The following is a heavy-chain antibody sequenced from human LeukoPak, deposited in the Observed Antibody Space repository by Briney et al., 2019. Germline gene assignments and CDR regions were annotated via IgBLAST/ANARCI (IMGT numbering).Heavy chain of an antibody. J-gene: IGHJ5*02. CDR1: GGSISSYY. V-gene: IGHV4-59*01. D-gene: IGHD3-10*01. CDR3: ARDVGLWFGESNNWFDP. CDR2: IYYSGST. Sequence: SETLSLTCTVSGGSISSYYWSWIRQPPGKGLEWIGYIYYSGSTNYNPSLKSRVTISVDTSKNQFSLKLSSVTAADTAVYYCARDVGLWFGESNNWFDPWGQGTLVTVSS.